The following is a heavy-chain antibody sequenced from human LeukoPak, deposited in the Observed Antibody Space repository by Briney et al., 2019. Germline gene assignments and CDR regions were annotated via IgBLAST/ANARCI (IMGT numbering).Heavy chain of an antibody. J-gene: IGHJ4*02. CDR1: GFTFSSYE. CDR3: ARDRSRAYYGSGRRLDY. Sequence: PGGSLRLSCAASGFTFSSYEMNWVRQAPGKGLEWVSYISSSGSTIYYADSVKGRFTISRDNAKNSLYLQMNSLRAEDTAVYYCARDRSRAYYGSGRRLDYWGQGTLVTVSS. CDR2: ISSSGSTI. V-gene: IGHV3-48*03. D-gene: IGHD3-10*01.